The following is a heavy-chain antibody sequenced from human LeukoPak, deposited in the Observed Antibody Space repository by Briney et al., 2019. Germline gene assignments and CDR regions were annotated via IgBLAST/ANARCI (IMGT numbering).Heavy chain of an antibody. J-gene: IGHJ2*01. Sequence: GESLKISCKGSGYLFTRKWIGLGRQMPGKGLEGMGISEPGDSETRDSPSLQRQVTISADKSINTAYLQGSSLKASHTAMYYCARRVVNNRTWSFALWGRGTLVTV. CDR2: SEPGDSET. CDR3: ARRVVNNRTWSFAL. D-gene: IGHD4-23*01. V-gene: IGHV5-51*01. CDR1: GYLFTRKW.